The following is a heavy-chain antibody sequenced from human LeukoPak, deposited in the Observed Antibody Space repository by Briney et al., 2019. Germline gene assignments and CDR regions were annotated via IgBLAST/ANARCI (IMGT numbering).Heavy chain of an antibody. J-gene: IGHJ5*02. V-gene: IGHV3-21*01. CDR3: ARGTMVRGVIIYPNWFDP. CDR1: GFTFSSYS. D-gene: IGHD3-10*01. Sequence: PGRSLRLSCAASGFTFSSYSMNWVRQAPGKGLEWVSSISSSSSYIYYADSVKGRFTISRDNAKNSLYLQMNSLRAEDTAVYYCARGTMVRGVIIYPNWFDPWGQGTLVTVSS. CDR2: ISSSSSYI.